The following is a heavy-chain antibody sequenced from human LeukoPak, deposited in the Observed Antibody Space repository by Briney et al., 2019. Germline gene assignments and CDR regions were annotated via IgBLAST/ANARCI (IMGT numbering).Heavy chain of an antibody. D-gene: IGHD3-10*01. V-gene: IGHV4-59*08. CDR2: IYYSGST. CDR1: GGPISSYH. CDR3: ARSSSGGYYGIFDY. J-gene: IGHJ4*02. Sequence: SETLSLTCTISGGPISSYHWSWIRQPPGKGLEWIGYIYYSGSTNYNPSLKSRVTISVDTSKNQFSLKLSSVTAADTAVYYCARSSSGGYYGIFDYWGQGTLITVSS.